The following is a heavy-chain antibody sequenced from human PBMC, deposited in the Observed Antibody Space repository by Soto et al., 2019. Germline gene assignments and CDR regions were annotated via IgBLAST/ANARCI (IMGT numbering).Heavy chain of an antibody. CDR3: ARGTHLGGLLWFGEPHFDY. V-gene: IGHV4-59*01. CDR2: IYYSGST. D-gene: IGHD3-10*01. J-gene: IGHJ4*02. CDR1: GGSFSGYY. Sequence: PSETLSLTCAVYGGSFSGYYWSWIRQPPGKGLEWIGYIYYSGSTNYNPSLKSRVTISVDTSKNQFSLKLSSVTAADTAVYYCARGTHLGGLLWFGEPHFDYWGQGTLVTVSS.